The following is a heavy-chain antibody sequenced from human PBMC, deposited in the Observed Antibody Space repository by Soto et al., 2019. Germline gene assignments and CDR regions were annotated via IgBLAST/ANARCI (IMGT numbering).Heavy chain of an antibody. D-gene: IGHD3-10*01. V-gene: IGHV4-4*02. Sequence: SETLSQTCIVSNASIRTPNWWTWVRQTPGKGLEWIGEIYHSGSINHNPSLKSRVTMSVDKSNNQFSLKMTSVTAADTAVYYCASKFGELLADAFDIWGQGTVVT. CDR1: NASIRTPNW. CDR3: ASKFGELLADAFDI. J-gene: IGHJ3*02. CDR2: IYHSGSI.